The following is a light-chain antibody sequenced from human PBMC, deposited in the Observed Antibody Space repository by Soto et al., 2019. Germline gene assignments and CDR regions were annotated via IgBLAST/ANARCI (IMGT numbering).Light chain of an antibody. J-gene: IGLJ1*01. CDR2: KVN. CDR3: ISYAGSNKVCPYV. V-gene: IGLV2-8*01. Sequence: QSALTQPPSASGSPGQSVTISCTGTSSDIGDYNYVSWYQHHPGKPHKLMIYKVNKRPSGVPDRFSGSKSGNTASLTVSGLQAEDEADYYCISYAGSNKVCPYVFGTGTKVTVL. CDR1: SSDIGDYNY.